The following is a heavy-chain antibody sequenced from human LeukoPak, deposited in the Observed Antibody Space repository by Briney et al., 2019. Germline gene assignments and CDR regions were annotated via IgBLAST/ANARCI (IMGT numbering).Heavy chain of an antibody. D-gene: IGHD2-2*01. J-gene: IGHJ5*02. CDR1: GFTFSSDA. CDR2: ISGSGGSA. CDR3: AKEAVVVPAAIAPYNWFDP. V-gene: IGHV3-23*01. Sequence: PGGSLRLSCAASGFTFSSDAMSWVRQAPGKGPESVSAISGSGGSAYYADSVKGRFTISRDNSKNTLYLQMNSLRAEDTAVYYCAKEAVVVPAAIAPYNWFDPWGQGTLVTVSS.